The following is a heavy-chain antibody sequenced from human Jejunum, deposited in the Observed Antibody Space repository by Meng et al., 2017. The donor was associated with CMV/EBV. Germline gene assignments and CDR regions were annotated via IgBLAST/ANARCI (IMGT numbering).Heavy chain of an antibody. D-gene: IGHD6-19*01. CDR1: SSSRSSYY. V-gene: IGHV4-39*07. CDR3: ARRPITVAGRDWFDP. J-gene: IGHJ5*02. Sequence: SSSRSSYYWGLSRQPPGGGLGWIGSINYGVITNYKPSLKSRDTISLDTSKNQFSLRLTSVTAADTAVYYCARRPITVAGRDWFDPLGQGALVTVSS. CDR2: INYGVIT.